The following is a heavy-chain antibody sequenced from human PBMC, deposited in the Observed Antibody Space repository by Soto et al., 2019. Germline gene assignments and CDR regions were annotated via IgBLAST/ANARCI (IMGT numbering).Heavy chain of an antibody. CDR2: IRSKAYGGTT. V-gene: IGHV3-49*03. J-gene: IGHJ5*02. CDR1: GFTFGDYA. Sequence: PGGSLRLSCTASGFTFGDYAMSWFRQAPGKGLEWVGFIRSKAYGGTTEYAASVKGRFTISRDDSKSIAYLQMNSLKTEDTAVYYCTGFYSSGWWVWFDPWGQGTLVTVSS. D-gene: IGHD6-19*01. CDR3: TGFYSSGWWVWFDP.